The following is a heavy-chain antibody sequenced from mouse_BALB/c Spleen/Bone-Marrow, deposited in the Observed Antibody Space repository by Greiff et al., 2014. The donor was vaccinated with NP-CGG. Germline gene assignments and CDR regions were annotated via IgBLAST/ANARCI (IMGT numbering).Heavy chain of an antibody. D-gene: IGHD2-4*01. J-gene: IGHJ3*01. V-gene: IGHV2-9*02. CDR3: ARSTMITEGFAY. Sequence: VMLVESGPGLVAPSQSLSITCTVSGFSLTSYGVHWVRQPPGRGLEWLGVIWAGGSTDYNSALMSRLSISKDNSKSQVFLKMNSLQTDDTAMYYCARSTMITEGFAYWGQGTLVTVSA. CDR1: GFSLTSYG. CDR2: IWAGGST.